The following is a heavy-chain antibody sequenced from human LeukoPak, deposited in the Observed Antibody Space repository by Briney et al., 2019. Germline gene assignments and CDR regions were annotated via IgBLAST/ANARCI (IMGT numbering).Heavy chain of an antibody. D-gene: IGHD5-18*01. V-gene: IGHV3-23*01. CDR1: GFTFNSFA. J-gene: IGHJ4*02. CDR2: ISDNGDRT. Sequence: GGSLRLSCAASGFTFNSFAMAWVRQAPGKGLECVSAISDNGDRTFYGDSVKGRFTISRDESKSTLYLQMNSLRAEDTAVYYCARDQAWGHVVSYGSFLFDYWGQGTLVTVSS. CDR3: ARDQAWGHVVSYGSFLFDY.